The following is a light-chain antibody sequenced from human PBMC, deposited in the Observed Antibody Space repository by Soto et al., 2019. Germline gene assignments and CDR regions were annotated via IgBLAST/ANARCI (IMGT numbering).Light chain of an antibody. V-gene: IGKV1-39*01. CDR3: QQSYSRVT. CDR1: QSISSY. CDR2: AAS. J-gene: IGKJ5*01. Sequence: DIPITQSPSSLSASLGYVFSITGRASQSISSYVSWYQQKPGKAPKLLIYAASRLQSGVPSRFSGSRSGTDFTLTISSLQPEDFATYYCQQSYSRVTFGQG.